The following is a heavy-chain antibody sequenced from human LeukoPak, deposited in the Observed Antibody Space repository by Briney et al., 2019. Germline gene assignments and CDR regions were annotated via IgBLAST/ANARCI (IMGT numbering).Heavy chain of an antibody. D-gene: IGHD4-23*01. CDR3: ARDRGYSTFDY. CDR1: AFPLCNFW. V-gene: IGHV3-7*01. CDR2: IKEDGSEI. J-gene: IGHJ4*02. Sequence: GGSPRLSCAASAFPLCNFWMSRGRQAPGEGLEGVANIKEDGSEINYVDSVKGRFAISRDNDKNSLYLQMKSLRVDDTAVYYCARDRGYSTFDYWGQGTLVTVSS.